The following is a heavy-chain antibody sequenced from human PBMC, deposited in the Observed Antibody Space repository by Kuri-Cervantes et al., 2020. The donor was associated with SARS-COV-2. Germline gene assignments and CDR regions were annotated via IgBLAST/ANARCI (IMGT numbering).Heavy chain of an antibody. Sequence: GGSLRLSCAASGFTFSKYAVHWLRQAPGKGLEWVAIISFDGIDKYYGDSVKGRFTISRDNSKNTLYLQMNSLRAEDTAVYYCARAGITGTTFYFDYWGQGTLVTVSS. CDR2: ISFDGIDK. V-gene: IGHV3-30*03. D-gene: IGHD1-7*01. CDR3: ARAGITGTTFYFDY. J-gene: IGHJ4*02. CDR1: GFTFSKYA.